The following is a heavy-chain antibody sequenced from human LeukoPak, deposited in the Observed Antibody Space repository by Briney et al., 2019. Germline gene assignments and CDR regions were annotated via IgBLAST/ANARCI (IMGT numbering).Heavy chain of an antibody. CDR3: AREEIVVVPAADYTNWFDP. J-gene: IGHJ5*02. CDR1: GGSISNTSYY. V-gene: IGHV4-39*07. D-gene: IGHD2-2*01. CDR2: IYYSGST. Sequence: KPSETLSLTCTVSGGSISNTSYYWGWIRQPPGKGLEWIGSIYYSGSTYYNPSLKSRVTISVDTSKNQFSLKLSSVTAADTAVYYCAREEIVVVPAADYTNWFDPWGQGTLVTVSS.